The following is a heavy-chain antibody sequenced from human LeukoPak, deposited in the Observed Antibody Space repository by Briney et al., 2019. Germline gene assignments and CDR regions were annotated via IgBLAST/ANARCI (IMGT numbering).Heavy chain of an antibody. CDR1: GFTFCSHN. J-gene: IGHJ3*02. Sequence: GGSLRLSCAASGFTFCSHNMNWVRQAPGKGLEWISFINFKSEDIRYADSVEGRFIISRDNARKSLYLHMNSLRAEDTAVYYCARDKDYASDMWGQGTMVTVAS. CDR2: INFKSEDI. D-gene: IGHD4-11*01. CDR3: ARDKDYASDM. V-gene: IGHV3-48*01.